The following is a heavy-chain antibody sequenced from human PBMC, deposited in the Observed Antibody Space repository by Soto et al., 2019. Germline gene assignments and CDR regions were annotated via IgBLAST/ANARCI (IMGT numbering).Heavy chain of an antibody. J-gene: IGHJ4*02. CDR1: GGSISSYY. V-gene: IGHV4-59*01. CDR2: IYYSGSS. Sequence: SETLSLTXTVSGGSISSYYWSWIRQPPGKGLEWIGYIYYSGSSNYNPSLKSRVTISVDTSKNQFSLKLSSVTAADTAVYYCARDLSYYDYVWGGFDYWGQGTLVTVSS. CDR3: ARDLSYYDYVWGGFDY. D-gene: IGHD3-16*01.